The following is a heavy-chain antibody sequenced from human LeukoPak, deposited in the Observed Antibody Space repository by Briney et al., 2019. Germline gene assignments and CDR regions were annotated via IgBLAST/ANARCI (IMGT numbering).Heavy chain of an antibody. CDR2: ISYDGSNK. V-gene: IGHV3-30*04. J-gene: IGHJ4*02. CDR3: ARDAFTVRGH. Sequence: GGSLRLSCAASGFTFSSYAMHWVRQAPGKGLEWVAVISYDGSNKYYADSVKGRFTISRDNSKNTLYLQMNSLRAEDTAVYYCARDAFTVRGHWGQGTLVTVSS. CDR1: GFTFSSYA. D-gene: IGHD3-10*01.